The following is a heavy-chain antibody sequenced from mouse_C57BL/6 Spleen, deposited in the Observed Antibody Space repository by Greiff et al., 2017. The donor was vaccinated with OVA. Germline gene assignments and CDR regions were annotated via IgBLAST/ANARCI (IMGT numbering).Heavy chain of an antibody. CDR3: TRITTAYYFDY. J-gene: IGHJ2*01. V-gene: IGHV5-17*01. CDR1: GFTFSDYG. Sequence: EVKLMESGGGLVKPGGSLKLSCAASGFTFSDYGMHWVSQAPEKGLEWVAYISSGSSTINYADTVKGRFTISRDNAKNTLFLQMTSLRSDDTAMYYCTRITTAYYFDYWGQGTTLTVSS. CDR2: ISSGSSTI. D-gene: IGHD1-2*01.